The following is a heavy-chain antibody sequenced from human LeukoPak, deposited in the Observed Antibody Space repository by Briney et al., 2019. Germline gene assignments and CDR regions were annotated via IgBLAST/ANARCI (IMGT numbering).Heavy chain of an antibody. Sequence: SAKVSCKASGYTFTNYGISWARQAPGQGLEWMGGIIPIFGTANYAQKFQGRVTITTDESTSTAYMELSSLRSEDTAVYYCARDPGKEVETNFDYWGQGTLVTVSS. CDR3: ARDPGKEVETNFDY. J-gene: IGHJ4*02. D-gene: IGHD3-10*01. V-gene: IGHV1-69*05. CDR1: GYTFTNYG. CDR2: IIPIFGTA.